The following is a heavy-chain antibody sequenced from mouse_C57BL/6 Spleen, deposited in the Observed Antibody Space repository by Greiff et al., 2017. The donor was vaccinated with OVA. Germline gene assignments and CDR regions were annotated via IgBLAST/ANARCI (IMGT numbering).Heavy chain of an antibody. CDR3: ARDLGPYYFDY. V-gene: IGHV5-17*01. CDR2: ISSGRSTI. Sequence: EVKLQESGGGLVKPGGSLKLSCAASGFTFSDYGMHWVRQAPEKGLEWVAYISSGRSTIYYADTVKGRFTISRDNAKNTLFLQMTSLRSEDTAMYYCARDLGPYYFDYWGQGTTLTVSS. J-gene: IGHJ2*01. CDR1: GFTFSDYG. D-gene: IGHD4-1*01.